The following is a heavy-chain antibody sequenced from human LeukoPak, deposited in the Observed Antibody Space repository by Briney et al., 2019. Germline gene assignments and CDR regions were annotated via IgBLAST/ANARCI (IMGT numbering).Heavy chain of an antibody. J-gene: IGHJ6*02. D-gene: IGHD6-19*01. V-gene: IGHV3-13*01. CDR2: VGTDGDT. Sequence: GGSLRLSCAASGFTFSNYDMHWVRQATREGLEWVSGVGTDGDTYYPGSVKGRFTISRENAKNSLYLQMDSMRAGDTAVYYCARSRGWSNYYYYGMDVWGQGTTVTVSS. CDR1: GFTFSNYD. CDR3: ARSRGWSNYYYYGMDV.